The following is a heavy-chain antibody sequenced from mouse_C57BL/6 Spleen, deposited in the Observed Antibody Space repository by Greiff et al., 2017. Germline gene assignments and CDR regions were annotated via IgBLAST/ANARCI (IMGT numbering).Heavy chain of an antibody. Sequence: DVQLVESGGDLVKPGGSLKLSCAASGFTFSSYGMSWVRQTPDKRLEWVATISSGGSYTYYPDSVKGRFTISRDNAKNTLYLQMSSLKSEDTAMYYCARQDFHYAMDYWGQGTSVTVSS. CDR1: GFTFSSYG. J-gene: IGHJ4*01. V-gene: IGHV5-6*01. CDR2: ISSGGSYT. CDR3: ARQDFHYAMDY.